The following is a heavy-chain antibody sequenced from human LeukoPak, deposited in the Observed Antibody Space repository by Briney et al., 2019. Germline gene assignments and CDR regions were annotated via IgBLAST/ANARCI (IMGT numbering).Heavy chain of an antibody. CDR1: GFTFSNYW. J-gene: IGHJ4*02. Sequence: GGSLRLSCAASGFTFSNYWMHWVRQAPGKGLVWVSRINSDGRSTNYADSVKGRFTISRDNAKNTLYLQMNSLRAEDTAVYYCAKDERHMVRGVIITDWGQGTLVTVSS. CDR2: INSDGRST. V-gene: IGHV3-74*01. D-gene: IGHD3-10*01. CDR3: AKDERHMVRGVIITD.